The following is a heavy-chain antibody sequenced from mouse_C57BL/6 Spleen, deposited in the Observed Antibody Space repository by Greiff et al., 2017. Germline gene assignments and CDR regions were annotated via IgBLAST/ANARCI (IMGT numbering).Heavy chain of an antibody. J-gene: IGHJ4*01. V-gene: IGHV1-80*01. Sequence: QVQLQQSGAELVKPGASVKISCKASGYAFSSYWMNWVKQRPGKGLEWIGQIYPGDGDTNYNGKFKGKATLTADKSSSTAYMQLSSLTSEDSAVYFCARLRGRQGAMDYWGQGTSVTVSS. CDR1: GYAFSSYW. CDR3: ARLRGRQGAMDY. CDR2: IYPGDGDT.